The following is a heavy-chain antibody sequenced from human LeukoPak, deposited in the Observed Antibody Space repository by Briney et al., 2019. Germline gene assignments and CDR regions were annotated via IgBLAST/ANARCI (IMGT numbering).Heavy chain of an antibody. V-gene: IGHV3-43*02. J-gene: IGHJ4*02. CDR2: VTGGGTT. CDR1: VFTFGGFA. Sequence: PGGSLRLSCAASVFTFGGFAMHWVRQAPVRGLEWVSLVTGGGTTYYADSVRGRFTISRDNSKNSLYLQMNSLKAADTAFYYCAKDTGSGWDFDSWGQGTLVTVSS. CDR3: AKDTGSGWDFDS. D-gene: IGHD6-19*01.